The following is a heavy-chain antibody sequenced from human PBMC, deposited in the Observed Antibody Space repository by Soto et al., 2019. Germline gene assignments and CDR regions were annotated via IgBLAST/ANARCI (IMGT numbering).Heavy chain of an antibody. J-gene: IGHJ4*02. CDR3: VRGGYYYGRPGYDSTLDY. Sequence: KSSETLSLTCTVSGGSISSGDYYWSWIRQSPGQGLEWIGYIYYNGYTYYNPSLKSRLTLSVDTSQNQFSLKLTSVTAAETAVYYCVRGGYYYGRPGYDSTLDYWGQGTRVTVSS. CDR1: GGSISSGDYY. V-gene: IGHV4-30-4*01. D-gene: IGHD3-22*01. CDR2: IYYNGYT.